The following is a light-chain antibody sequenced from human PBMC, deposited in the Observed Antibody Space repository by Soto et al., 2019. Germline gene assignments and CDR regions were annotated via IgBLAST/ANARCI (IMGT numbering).Light chain of an antibody. V-gene: IGLV2-14*01. J-gene: IGLJ2*01. CDR3: SSYASSSTLV. CDR1: SSDVGGYDY. Sequence: QSVLTQPASVSGSPGQSITISCTGTSSDVGGYDYVSWYQQHPGKVPKLMIYDVSSRPSGVSNRFSGSKSGNTASLTISGLQAEDEAVYYCSSYASSSTLVFGGGTKLTV. CDR2: DVS.